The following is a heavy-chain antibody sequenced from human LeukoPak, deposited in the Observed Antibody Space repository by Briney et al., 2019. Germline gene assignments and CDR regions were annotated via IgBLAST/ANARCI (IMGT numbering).Heavy chain of an antibody. J-gene: IGHJ6*03. Sequence: GASVKVSCKTSGYTFTGYYMHWVRQAPGQGLEWMGWINPNNGDTKYAQKFLGRVTMTRDTSISTAYMELSRLRSDDTAVYYCARDRATLCSSRICHHPGNYYMDVWGKGTTVTVSS. CDR1: GYTFTGYY. D-gene: IGHD2-2*01. V-gene: IGHV1-2*02. CDR2: INPNNGDT. CDR3: ARDRATLCSSRICHHPGNYYMDV.